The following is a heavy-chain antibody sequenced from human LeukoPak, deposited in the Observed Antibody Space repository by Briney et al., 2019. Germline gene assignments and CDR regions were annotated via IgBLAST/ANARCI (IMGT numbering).Heavy chain of an antibody. CDR2: IYSGGST. D-gene: IGHD3-22*01. V-gene: IGHV3-53*01. Sequence: GSLRLSCAASGFTVSSNYMSWVRQAPGKGLEWVSVIYSGGSTYYADSVKGRFTISRDNSKNTLYLQMNSLRAEDTAVYYCARAYYDSSGYRDYWGQGTLVTVSS. J-gene: IGHJ4*02. CDR3: ARAYYDSSGYRDY. CDR1: GFTVSSNY.